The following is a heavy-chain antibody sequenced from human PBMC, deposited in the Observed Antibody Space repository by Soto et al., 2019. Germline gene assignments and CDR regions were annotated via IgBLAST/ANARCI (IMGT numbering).Heavy chain of an antibody. CDR2: ISSSTGYI. J-gene: IGHJ4*02. V-gene: IGHV3-21*01. D-gene: IGHD5-18*01. CDR1: GFTFSSYS. Sequence: GGSLRLSCAASGFTFSSYSMNWVRQAPGKGLEWVSSISSSTGYIYYADSVKGRFTISRDNAKNSLYLQMNSLRAEDTAVYYCAKIGGYSYNFDYWGQGTLVTVS. CDR3: AKIGGYSYNFDY.